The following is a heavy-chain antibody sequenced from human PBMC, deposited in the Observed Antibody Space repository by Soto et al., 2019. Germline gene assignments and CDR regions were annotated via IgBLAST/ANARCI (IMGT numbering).Heavy chain of an antibody. V-gene: IGHV4-39*01. J-gene: IGHJ5*02. Sequence: SETLSLTCTVSGGSISSSSYYWGWIRQPPGKGLEWIGNIYYSGNTYYNPSLKSRVTISVDTSKNQFSLKLSSVTAADTAVYYCASTSMVRGVITFNWFDPWGQGTLVTVSS. D-gene: IGHD3-10*01. CDR2: IYYSGNT. CDR1: GGSISSSSYY. CDR3: ASTSMVRGVITFNWFDP.